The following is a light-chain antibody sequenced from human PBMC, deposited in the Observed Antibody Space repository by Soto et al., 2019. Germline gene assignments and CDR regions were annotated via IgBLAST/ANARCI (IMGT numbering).Light chain of an antibody. V-gene: IGKV1-12*01. Sequence: DIQMTQSPSSVSASVGDRVTITCRASQSFSRALAWYQQKPGRAPKRLIYAVSSLQSGVPSRFIGSGSGTDSTLTISCLQPEDAATYCFHQAHSFHLSVGGGTKGEIK. J-gene: IGKJ4*01. CDR2: AVS. CDR1: QSFSRA. CDR3: HQAHSFHLS.